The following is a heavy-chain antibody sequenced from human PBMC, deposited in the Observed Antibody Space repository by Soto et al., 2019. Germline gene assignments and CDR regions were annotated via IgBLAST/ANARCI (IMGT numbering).Heavy chain of an antibody. CDR2: VDPTDSYS. CDR1: GYSFTNYC. Sequence: GESLKISCKGSGYSFTNYCITWVRQVPGKGLEWLGRVDPTDSYSNYSPSFQGHVTISADKSISTAYLQWSSLKASDTAMYYCSRDSYYNSGNYFTYYNYAMDVWGQGTTVTVSS. D-gene: IGHD3-10*01. J-gene: IGHJ6*02. CDR3: SRDSYYNSGNYFTYYNYAMDV. V-gene: IGHV5-10-1*01.